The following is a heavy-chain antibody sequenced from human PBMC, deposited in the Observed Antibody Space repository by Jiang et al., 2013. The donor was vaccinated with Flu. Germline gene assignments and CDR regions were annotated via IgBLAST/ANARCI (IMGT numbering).Heavy chain of an antibody. CDR2: IDWADDI. D-gene: IGHD4-17*01. V-gene: IGHV2-70*20. CDR1: GFSLTTTGMG. J-gene: IGHJ6*01. CDR3: VRSSTVTTLDYYYYVLDV. Sequence: KPTQTLTLTCSFSGFSLTTTGMGIAWVRQPPGQALEWLALIDWADDIYYSTSLKTRLTILQGHLQEPSRYLTIDRQSAPVDTATYYCVRSSTVTTLDYYYYVLDV.